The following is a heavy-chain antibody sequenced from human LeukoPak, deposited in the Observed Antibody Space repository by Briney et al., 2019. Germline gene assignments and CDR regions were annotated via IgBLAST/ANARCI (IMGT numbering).Heavy chain of an antibody. CDR3: AREPGFDSSGYLNWFDP. J-gene: IGHJ5*02. D-gene: IGHD3-22*01. CDR1: GDSISSYY. CDR2: ISYSGST. Sequence: SETLSLTCTVSGDSISSYYWSWIRQPPGKGLEWIACISYSGSTKYNPSLKGRVTISVDTSKNQLSLKLISVTAADTAVYYCAREPGFDSSGYLNWFDPWGQGTLVTVSS. V-gene: IGHV4-59*01.